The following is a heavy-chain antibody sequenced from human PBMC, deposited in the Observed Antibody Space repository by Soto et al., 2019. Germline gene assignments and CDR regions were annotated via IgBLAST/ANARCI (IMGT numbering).Heavy chain of an antibody. CDR3: ARRRPTGYYNY. CDR1: GFPFSDYY. CDR2: IGGSSSYT. D-gene: IGHD3-9*01. V-gene: IGHV3-11*05. J-gene: IGHJ4*02. Sequence: QVQLVESGGDLVKPGGSLRLSCAASGFPFSDYYMSWIRQAPGKGLEWVSSIGGSSSYTNNADSVKGRFTISRDNAKNSLYLQMTSLRAEDTAVYCCARRRPTGYYNYWGQGTLVTVSA.